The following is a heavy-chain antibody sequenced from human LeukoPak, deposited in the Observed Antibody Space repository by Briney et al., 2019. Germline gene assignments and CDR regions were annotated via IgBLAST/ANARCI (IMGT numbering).Heavy chain of an antibody. J-gene: IGHJ4*02. D-gene: IGHD3-22*01. CDR2: ISWSSGSI. Sequence: GGSLRLSCAASGFTFDDYAMHWVRQAPGKGLEWVSGISWSSGSIAYADSVKGRFSISRDKAKNSLYLQMNSLRAEDTALYYCAKDKQGGDYYDSSGPFDYWGXGTLVTVSS. V-gene: IGHV3-9*01. CDR3: AKDKQGGDYYDSSGPFDY. CDR1: GFTFDDYA.